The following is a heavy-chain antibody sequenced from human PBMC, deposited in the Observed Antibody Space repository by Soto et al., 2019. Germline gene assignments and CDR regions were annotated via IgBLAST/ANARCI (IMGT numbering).Heavy chain of an antibody. D-gene: IGHD6-25*01. Sequence: QVQLVESGGGVVQPGRPLRLSCAASGFTFSSYAMHWVRQAPGKGLEWVAVISYDGSNKYYADSVKGRFTISRDNSKNTLYLQMNSLRAEDTAVYYCANSGLPFDPWGQGTLVTVSS. CDR1: GFTFSSYA. CDR3: ANSGLPFDP. V-gene: IGHV3-30-3*01. CDR2: ISYDGSNK. J-gene: IGHJ5*02.